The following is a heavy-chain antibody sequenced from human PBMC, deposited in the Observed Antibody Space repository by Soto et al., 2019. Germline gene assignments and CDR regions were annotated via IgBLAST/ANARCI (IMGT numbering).Heavy chain of an antibody. CDR1: GGTFSSYS. Sequence: QVQLVQSGAEVKKPGSSVKVSCKASGGTFSSYSINWVRQAPGPGLEWMGEIIPIFGTANYAQKFQGRVTITADESTSTAYMELSSLRSEDTAVYSCARDGGRHSGGIDYWGQGTLVTVSS. CDR2: IIPIFGTA. CDR3: ARDGGRHSGGIDY. V-gene: IGHV1-69*01. J-gene: IGHJ4*02. D-gene: IGHD1-26*01.